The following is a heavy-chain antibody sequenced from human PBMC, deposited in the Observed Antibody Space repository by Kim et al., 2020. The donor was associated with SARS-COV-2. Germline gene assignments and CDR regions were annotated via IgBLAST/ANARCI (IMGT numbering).Heavy chain of an antibody. CDR3: ASYDSSGYLNY. CDR1: GFTFSSYS. D-gene: IGHD3-22*01. Sequence: GGSLRLSCAASGFTFSSYSMNWVRQAPGKGLEWVSYISSSSSTIYYADSVKGRFTISRDNAKNSLYLQMNSLRAEDTAVYYCASYDSSGYLNYWGQGTLVTVSS. V-gene: IGHV3-48*04. J-gene: IGHJ4*02. CDR2: ISSSSSTI.